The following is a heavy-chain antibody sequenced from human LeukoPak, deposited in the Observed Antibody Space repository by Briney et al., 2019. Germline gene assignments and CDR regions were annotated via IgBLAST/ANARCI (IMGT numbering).Heavy chain of an antibody. V-gene: IGHV4-59*01. Sequence: SETLSLTCTVSGGSISSYYWSWIRQPPGKGLEWIGYIYYSGSTNYNPSLKSRVTISVDTSKNQFSLKLSSVTAADTAVYYCAREGYCSGGSRHNWFDPWGQGTLVTVSS. J-gene: IGHJ5*02. D-gene: IGHD2-15*01. CDR1: GGSISSYY. CDR2: IYYSGST. CDR3: AREGYCSGGSRHNWFDP.